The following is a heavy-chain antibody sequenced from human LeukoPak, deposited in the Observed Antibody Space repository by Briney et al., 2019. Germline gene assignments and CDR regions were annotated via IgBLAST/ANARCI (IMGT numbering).Heavy chain of an antibody. J-gene: IGHJ4*02. Sequence: GGSLRLSCAASGFTFSSYWMHWVRQAPGKGLVWVSRINSDGSSTSYADSVKGRFTISRDNAKNTLYLQMNSLRAEDTAVYYRATHRFGELLYYWGQGTLVTVSS. CDR2: INSDGSST. CDR3: ATHRFGELLYY. D-gene: IGHD3-10*01. CDR1: GFTFSSYW. V-gene: IGHV3-74*01.